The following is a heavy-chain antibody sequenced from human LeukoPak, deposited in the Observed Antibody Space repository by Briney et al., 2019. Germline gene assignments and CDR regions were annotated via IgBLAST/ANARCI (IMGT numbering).Heavy chain of an antibody. Sequence: SETLSFTCTVSGGSISSGDYYWSWIRQPPGKGLEWIVYIYYSGSTYYNPSLKSRVTISVDTSKNQFSLKLSSVTAADTAVYYCARDRGYYYDSSGVDYWGQGTLVTVSS. V-gene: IGHV4-30-4*01. J-gene: IGHJ4*02. D-gene: IGHD3-22*01. CDR3: ARDRGYYYDSSGVDY. CDR2: IYYSGST. CDR1: GGSISSGDYY.